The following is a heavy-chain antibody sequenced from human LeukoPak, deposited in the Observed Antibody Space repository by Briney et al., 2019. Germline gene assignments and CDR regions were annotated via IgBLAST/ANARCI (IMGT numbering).Heavy chain of an antibody. J-gene: IGHJ4*02. Sequence: GGSLRLSCAASGFTFSSYGIHWVRQAPGKGLEWVAFVRYDGSNKHYADSVKGRFTISRGNSKNTLYLQMNSLRADDTAVYYCAKLREWELPDLFDYWGQGTLVTVSS. D-gene: IGHD1-26*01. CDR2: VRYDGSNK. CDR3: AKLREWELPDLFDY. V-gene: IGHV3-30*02. CDR1: GFTFSSYG.